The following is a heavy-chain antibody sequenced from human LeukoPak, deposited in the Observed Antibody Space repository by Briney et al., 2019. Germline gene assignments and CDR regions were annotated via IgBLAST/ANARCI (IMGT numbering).Heavy chain of an antibody. CDR2: IRQDGSEK. V-gene: IGHV3-7*01. J-gene: IGHJ6*03. CDR1: GFTFSSYW. CDR3: ARAPAIYCSSTSCYTGGYYYYYYMDV. Sequence: GGSLRLSCAASGFTFSSYWMSWVRQAPGKGLEWVANIRQDGSEKYYVDSVKGRFTISRDNAKNSLYLQMNSLRAEDTAVYYCARAPAIYCSSTSCYTGGYYYYYYMDVWGKGTTVTVSS. D-gene: IGHD2-2*02.